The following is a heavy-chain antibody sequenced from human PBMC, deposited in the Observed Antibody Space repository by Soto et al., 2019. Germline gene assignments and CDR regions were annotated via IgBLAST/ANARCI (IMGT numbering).Heavy chain of an antibody. Sequence: ASVKVSCKASGYTFTSYDIYWVRQATGQGLEWMGWMNPNTGNSGYAQKFQGRVTVTSDTSINTVYMELSSLRSEDTAVYYCARRAETNGWNGFGADKYYFDFWGQGTLGTAPQ. J-gene: IGHJ4*02. CDR1: GYTFTSYD. V-gene: IGHV1-8*01. CDR3: ARRAETNGWNGFGADKYYFDF. D-gene: IGHD1-1*01. CDR2: MNPNTGNS.